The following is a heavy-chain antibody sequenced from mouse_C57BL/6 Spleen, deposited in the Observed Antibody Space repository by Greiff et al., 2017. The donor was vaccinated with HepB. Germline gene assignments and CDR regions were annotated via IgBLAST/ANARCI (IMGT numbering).Heavy chain of an antibody. Sequence: VQLQQSGPELVKPGASVKIPCKASGYTFTDYNMDWVKQSHGKSLEWIGDINPNNGGTIYNQKFKGKATLTVDKSSSTAYMELRSLTSADTAVYYCARDGYDGLAYWGQGTLVTVSA. CDR3: ARDGYDGLAY. J-gene: IGHJ3*01. V-gene: IGHV1-18*01. CDR2: INPNNGGT. CDR1: GYTFTDYN. D-gene: IGHD2-2*01.